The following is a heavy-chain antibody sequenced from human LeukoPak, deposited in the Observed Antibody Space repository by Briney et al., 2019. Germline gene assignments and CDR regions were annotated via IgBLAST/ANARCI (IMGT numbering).Heavy chain of an antibody. CDR2: ISAYNGNT. D-gene: IGHD3-22*01. CDR1: GYTFTSYG. J-gene: IGHJ3*02. CDR3: ATIPMIVTPYAFDI. Sequence: ASVKVSCKASGYTFTSYGISWVRQAPGQGLEWMGWISAYNGNTNYAQKLQGRVTMTTDTSTSTAYMELRSLRSDDTAVYYCATIPMIVTPYAFDIWGQGTMVTVSS. V-gene: IGHV1-18*01.